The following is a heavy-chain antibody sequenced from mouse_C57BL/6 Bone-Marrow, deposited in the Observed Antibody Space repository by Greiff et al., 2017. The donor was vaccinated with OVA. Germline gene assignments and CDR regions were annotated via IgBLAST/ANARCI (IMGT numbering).Heavy chain of an antibody. CDR2: ISSGGSYT. Sequence: EVMLVESGGDLVKPGGSLKLSCAASGFTFSSYGMSWVRQTPDKRLEWVATISSGGSYTYYPDSVKGRFTISRDNAKNTLYLQMSSLKSEDTAMYYCASPTRRSGLYYFDYWGQGTTLTVSS. J-gene: IGHJ2*01. CDR3: ASPTRRSGLYYFDY. D-gene: IGHD1-1*01. CDR1: GFTFSSYG. V-gene: IGHV5-6*01.